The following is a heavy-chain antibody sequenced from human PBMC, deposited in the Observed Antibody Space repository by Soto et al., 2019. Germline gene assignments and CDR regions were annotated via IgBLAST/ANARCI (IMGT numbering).Heavy chain of an antibody. CDR1: GFTFSIYA. CDR2: ISKDGRNT. CDR3: ARVTKEKWLVKWFDP. Sequence: QVQLVESGGGVVQPGRSLRLSCAASGFTFSIYAIHWVRQAPGKGLEWVEVISKDGRNTYYADSVKGRFTISRDNSKNTLFLQMNSLRVEDTAVYYCARVTKEKWLVKWFDPWGQGTLVTVSS. V-gene: IGHV3-30*04. J-gene: IGHJ5*02. D-gene: IGHD6-19*01.